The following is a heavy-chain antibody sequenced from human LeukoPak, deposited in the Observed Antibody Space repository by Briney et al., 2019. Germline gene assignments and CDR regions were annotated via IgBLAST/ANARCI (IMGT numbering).Heavy chain of an antibody. Sequence: GGSLSLSCAASGFTFSSYAMSWVRQAPGKGLEWVSAISGSGGSTYYADSVKGRFTISRDNSKNTLYLQMNSLRAEDTAVYYCANDYGDYVVGFDIWGQGTMVTVSS. CDR3: ANDYGDYVVGFDI. CDR1: GFTFSSYA. D-gene: IGHD4-17*01. J-gene: IGHJ3*02. CDR2: ISGSGGST. V-gene: IGHV3-23*01.